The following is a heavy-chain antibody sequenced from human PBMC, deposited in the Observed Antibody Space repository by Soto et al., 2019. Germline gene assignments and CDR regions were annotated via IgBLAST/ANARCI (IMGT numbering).Heavy chain of an antibody. CDR2: IKQHGSEK. J-gene: IGHJ4*02. V-gene: IGHV3-7*05. D-gene: IGHD6-19*01. Sequence: EVQLVESGGGLVQPGESLGLSCAASGFTFSTYWMGWVRQAPGKGLEWVANIKQHGSEKYYVDSVQGRFTISRDNAKNSLYLQMSSLRTEDTAVYYCARALLGYGGWYDYWGQGTLGTVSS. CDR3: ARALLGYGGWYDY. CDR1: GFTFSTYW.